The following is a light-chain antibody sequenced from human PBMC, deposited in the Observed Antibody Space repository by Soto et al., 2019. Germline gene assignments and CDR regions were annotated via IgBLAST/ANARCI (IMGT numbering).Light chain of an antibody. CDR3: QQYNGNLYS. Sequence: DIQMTQSPSTLSASVGDRVTITCRASQSISSWLAWYQQKPGKAPKLLIYKASNLESGVPSRFSGSGSGTEFTLTISSLQPDDFATYYGQQYNGNLYSFGQGTKLEIK. J-gene: IGKJ2*01. CDR1: QSISSW. CDR2: KAS. V-gene: IGKV1-5*03.